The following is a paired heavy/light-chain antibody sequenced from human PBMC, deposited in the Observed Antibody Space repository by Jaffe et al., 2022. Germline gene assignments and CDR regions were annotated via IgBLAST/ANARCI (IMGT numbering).Light chain of an antibody. Sequence: QSALTQPASVSGSPGQSITISCTGTSSDVGTYNLVSWYQHHPGKAPKLLIYEDSKRPSGVSDRFSGSKSGNAASLTISGVQAEDEADYYCCSHAGSWVFGGGTKLTVL. CDR1: SSDVGTYNL. V-gene: IGLV2-23*01. J-gene: IGLJ3*02. CDR2: EDS. CDR3: CSHAGSWV.
Heavy chain of an antibody. CDR1: GFTFASFT. CDR2: ITSGGGT. V-gene: IGHV3-23*01. J-gene: IGHJ4*02. CDR3: AKRAVPGKFYFEY. D-gene: IGHD6-19*01. Sequence: EVQLLESGGGLVQPGGSLRLSCATSGFTFASFTMSWVRQAPGKGLEWVSSITSGGGTYYADSVKGRFTISRDNSKNTQYLQLDSLRAEDTAVYYCAKRAVPGKFYFEYWGQGTLVTVSS.